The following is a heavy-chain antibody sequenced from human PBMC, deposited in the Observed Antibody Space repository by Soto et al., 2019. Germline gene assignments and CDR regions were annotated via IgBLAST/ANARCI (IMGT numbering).Heavy chain of an antibody. J-gene: IGHJ4*02. CDR3: AIGKIVAPRQEYFDY. CDR1: GGSISSGCYY. V-gene: IGHV4-31*03. CDR2: IYCSGST. Sequence: PSETLSLTRSVPGGSISSGCYYWRWIRQHPGKGLESLGYIYCSGSTYYIPSLKSRVTISEDTSKNQFSLNLSSVTAAVAAAYYCAIGKIVAPRQEYFDYWGQGTLVTVS. D-gene: IGHD5-12*01.